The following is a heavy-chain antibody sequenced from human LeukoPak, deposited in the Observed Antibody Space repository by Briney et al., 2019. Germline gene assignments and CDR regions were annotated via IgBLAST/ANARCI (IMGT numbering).Heavy chain of an antibody. CDR2: IGTAGDT. CDR3: ARVVGATNGEDYYFDY. V-gene: IGHV3-13*01. D-gene: IGHD1-26*01. CDR1: GFTFSSYD. Sequence: GGSLRLSCAASGFTFSSYDMHWVRQATGKGLEWVSAIGTAGDTYYPGSVKGRFTISRENAKNSLYLQMNSLRAGDTAVYYCARVVGATNGEDYYFDYWGQGTLVTVSS. J-gene: IGHJ4*02.